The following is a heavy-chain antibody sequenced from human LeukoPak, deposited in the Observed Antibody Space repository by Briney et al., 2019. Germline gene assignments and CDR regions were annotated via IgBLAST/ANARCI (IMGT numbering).Heavy chain of an antibody. D-gene: IGHD6-13*01. V-gene: IGHV4-59*01. Sequence: PSETLSLNCTVSGGSISSYYWSWLRQPPGKGLEWIGYIDYSGSTNYNPSLKSRITMSVDTSKNQFYRKLSSVTAADTAVYWCASWVAAASIDYWGQGALVTVSS. CDR1: GGSISSYY. J-gene: IGHJ4*02. CDR2: IDYSGST. CDR3: ASWVAAASIDY.